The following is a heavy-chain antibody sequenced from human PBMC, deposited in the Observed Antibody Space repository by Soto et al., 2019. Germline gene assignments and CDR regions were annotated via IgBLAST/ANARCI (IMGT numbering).Heavy chain of an antibody. D-gene: IGHD2-2*01. CDR2: ISSSGSTI. CDR1: RFTFSSYE. CDR3: ARRGYCSSTSCPSDAFDI. V-gene: IGHV3-48*03. J-gene: IGHJ3*02. Sequence: EGSLRLSCAASRFTFSSYEMNWVRQAPGKGLEWVSYISSSGSTIYYADSVKGRFTISRDNAKNSLYLQMNSLRAEDTAVYYCARRGYCSSTSCPSDAFDIWGQGTMVTVSS.